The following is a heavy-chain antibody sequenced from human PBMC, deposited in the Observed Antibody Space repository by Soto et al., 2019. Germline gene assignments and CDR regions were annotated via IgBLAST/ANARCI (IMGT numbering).Heavy chain of an antibody. D-gene: IGHD2-2*01. Sequence: SETLSLTCTVSGGSISSSSYYWGWIRQPPGKGLEWIGSIYYSGSTYYNPSLKSRVTISVDTSKNQFSLKLSSVTAADTAVYYCARRNRACSSTSCLNWFDPWGQGTLVTVSS. CDR3: ARRNRACSSTSCLNWFDP. CDR2: IYYSGST. CDR1: GGSISSSSYY. J-gene: IGHJ5*02. V-gene: IGHV4-39*01.